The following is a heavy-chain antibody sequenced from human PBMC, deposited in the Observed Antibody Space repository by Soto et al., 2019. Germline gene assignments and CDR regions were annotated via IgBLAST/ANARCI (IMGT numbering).Heavy chain of an antibody. J-gene: IGHJ4*02. D-gene: IGHD3-3*01. CDR1: GFTFSNAW. CDR3: TTEQFLEWLLGDYLDY. CDR2: IKSKTDGGTT. V-gene: IGHV3-15*01. Sequence: EVQLVESGGGLVKPGGSLRLSCAASGFTFSNAWMSWVRQAPGKGLEWVGRIKSKTDGGTTDYAAPVKGRFTISSDDSKNTLYLQMNSLKTEDTAVYYCTTEQFLEWLLGDYLDYWGQGTLVTVSS.